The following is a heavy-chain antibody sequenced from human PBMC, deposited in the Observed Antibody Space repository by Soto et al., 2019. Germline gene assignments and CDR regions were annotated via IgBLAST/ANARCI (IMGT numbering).Heavy chain of an antibody. J-gene: IGHJ4*02. Sequence: QVQLQESGPGLVKPSETLSLTCTVSGGSISSYYWSWIRQPPGKGLEWIGYIYYSGSTNYNPSLKSRVTISVDTSKNQFSLKLSSVTAADTAVYYCALDSSGYSFDYWGQGTLVTVSS. CDR2: IYYSGST. CDR3: ALDSSGYSFDY. D-gene: IGHD3-22*01. CDR1: GGSISSYY. V-gene: IGHV4-59*01.